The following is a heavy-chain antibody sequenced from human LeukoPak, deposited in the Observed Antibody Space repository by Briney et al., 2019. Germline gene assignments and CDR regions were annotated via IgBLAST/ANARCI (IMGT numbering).Heavy chain of an antibody. V-gene: IGHV3-30*04. J-gene: IGHJ6*04. CDR2: ISYDGSNK. Sequence: GRSLRLSCAASGFTFSSYAMLWVRQAPGKGLEWVAVISYDGSNKYYADSVKGRFTISRDNSKNTLYLQMNSLRAEDTAVYYCARGPLRAFAYYYGMDVWGKGTTVTVSS. D-gene: IGHD3-16*01. CDR1: GFTFSSYA. CDR3: ARGPLRAFAYYYGMDV.